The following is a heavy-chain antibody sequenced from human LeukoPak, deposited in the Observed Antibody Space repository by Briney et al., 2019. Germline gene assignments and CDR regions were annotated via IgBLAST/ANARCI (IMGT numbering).Heavy chain of an antibody. CDR3: ARENPSGYYNRPIDY. J-gene: IGHJ4*02. Sequence: SETLSLTCTVSGASISSYFWSWIRQPPGKGLEWIGDIYYSGSIKYNPSLKSRVTMSVDTSKNQFSLKLSSVTAADTAIYYCARENPSGYYNRPIDYWGQGTLVTVSS. D-gene: IGHD3-22*01. CDR2: IYYSGSI. V-gene: IGHV4-59*01. CDR1: GASISSYF.